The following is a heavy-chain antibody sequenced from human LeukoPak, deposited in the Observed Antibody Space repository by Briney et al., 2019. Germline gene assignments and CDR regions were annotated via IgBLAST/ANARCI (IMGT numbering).Heavy chain of an antibody. J-gene: IGHJ4*02. V-gene: IGHV3-33*06. CDR3: AKTLSSGWSGKYYFDY. CDR1: GFTFSSYG. CDR2: IWYDGSNK. Sequence: GRSLRLSCAASGFTFSSYGMHWVRQAPGKGLEWVAVIWYDGSNKYYADSVKGRFTISRDNSKNTLYLQMNSLRAEDTAVYYCAKTLSSGWSGKYYFDYWGQGTLVSVSS. D-gene: IGHD6-19*01.